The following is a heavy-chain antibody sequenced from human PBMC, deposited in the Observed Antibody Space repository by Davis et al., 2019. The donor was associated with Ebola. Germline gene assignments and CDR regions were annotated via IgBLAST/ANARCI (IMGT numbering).Heavy chain of an antibody. Sequence: PSETLSLTCTVSGGSISSYYWSWIRQPAGKGLEWIGRIYTSGSTYYNPSLKSRVTISVDTSKNQFSLKLSSVTAADTAVYYCARYYDILTGYGNWFDPWGQGTLVTVSS. J-gene: IGHJ5*02. CDR1: GGSISSYY. CDR2: IYTSGST. V-gene: IGHV4-4*07. CDR3: ARYYDILTGYGNWFDP. D-gene: IGHD3-9*01.